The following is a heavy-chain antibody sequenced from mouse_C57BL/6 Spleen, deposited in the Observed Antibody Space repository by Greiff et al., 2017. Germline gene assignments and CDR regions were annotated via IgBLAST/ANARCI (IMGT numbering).Heavy chain of an antibody. V-gene: IGHV5-17*01. CDR1: GFTFSDYG. D-gene: IGHD1-1*01. CDR3: ARPTVYYAMDY. Sequence: EVQLVESGGGLVKPGGSLKLSCAASGFTFSDYGMHWVRQAPEKGLEWVAYISRGSSTMYYADTVKGRFTISRDNDKNTLFLQLTSLRSEDTAMYYCARPTVYYAMDYWGQGTSVTVSS. J-gene: IGHJ4*01. CDR2: ISRGSSTM.